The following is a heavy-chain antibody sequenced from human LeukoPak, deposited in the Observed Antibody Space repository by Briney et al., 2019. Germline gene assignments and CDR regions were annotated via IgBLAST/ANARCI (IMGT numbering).Heavy chain of an antibody. V-gene: IGHV4-34*01. CDR1: GGSFSGYY. J-gene: IGHJ5*02. Sequence: SETLSLTCAVYGGSFSGYYWSWIRQPPGKGREWLGVINHSGSTNFNPSLKSRVTISVDTSKNQFSLKLSSVTAADTAVYYCARGAGRITMVRGVNDWFDPWGQGTLVTVSS. D-gene: IGHD3-10*01. CDR3: ARGAGRITMVRGVNDWFDP. CDR2: INHSGST.